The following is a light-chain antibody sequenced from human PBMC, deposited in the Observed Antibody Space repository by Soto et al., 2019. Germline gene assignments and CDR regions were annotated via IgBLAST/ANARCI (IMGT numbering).Light chain of an antibody. V-gene: IGKV1-5*01. CDR3: QQYNTYWT. CDR1: EGISSW. CDR2: DAS. J-gene: IGKJ1*01. Sequence: DLQMIQSPFTLSASVGDRVTITFRAREGISSWLAWYQQKPGKAPKLLIYDASTLEAGVPSRFSGSGSGTEFTLTISSLQPDDFATYYCQQYNTYWTFGQGTKV.